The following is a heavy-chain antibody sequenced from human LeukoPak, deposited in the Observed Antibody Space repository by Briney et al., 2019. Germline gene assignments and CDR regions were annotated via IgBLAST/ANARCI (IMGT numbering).Heavy chain of an antibody. CDR2: ISYDGSNK. CDR1: GFTFSSYG. V-gene: IGHV3-30*03. J-gene: IGHJ6*04. CDR3: ASLTVFGVG. D-gene: IGHD3-3*01. Sequence: GRSLRLSCAASGFTFSSYGMHWVRQAPGKGLEWVAVISYDGSNKYYADSVKGRFTISRDNAKNTLYLQMNSLTAEDTAVYYCASLTVFGVGGGKGTTVTVSS.